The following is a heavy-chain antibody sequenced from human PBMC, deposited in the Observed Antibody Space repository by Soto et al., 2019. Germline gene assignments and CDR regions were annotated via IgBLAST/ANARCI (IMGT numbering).Heavy chain of an antibody. Sequence: PSETLSLTYTVSGGSISSSNYYWGWIRQPPVKGLEWIGYIYYSGSSNYNPSLKSRVTISIDTSKNQFSLKLSSVTAADTAVYYCARVGGLGATTIDYWGQGTLVTVYS. CDR1: GGSISSSNYY. V-gene: IGHV4-61*05. CDR2: IYYSGSS. J-gene: IGHJ4*02. D-gene: IGHD3-16*01. CDR3: ARVGGLGATTIDY.